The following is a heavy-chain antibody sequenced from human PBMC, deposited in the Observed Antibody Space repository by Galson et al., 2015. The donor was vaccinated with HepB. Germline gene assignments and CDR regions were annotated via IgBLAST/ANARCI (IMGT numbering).Heavy chain of an antibody. V-gene: IGHV3-30*02. CDR3: AKLSIEWRRFANNDY. CDR2: MRFDGSYK. Sequence: SLRLSCAASGLSLSNYDMHWVRQAPGKGLEWVAFMRFDGSYKFYAESVKGRFTVSRDNSKNTLSLQMNSLRPEDTAVYYCAKLSIEWRRFANNDYWGQGTLVAVSS. D-gene: IGHD5-12*01. J-gene: IGHJ4*02. CDR1: GLSLSNYD.